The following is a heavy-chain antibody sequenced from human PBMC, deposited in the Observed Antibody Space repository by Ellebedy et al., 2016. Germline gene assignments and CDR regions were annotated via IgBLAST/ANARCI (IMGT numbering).Heavy chain of an antibody. Sequence: ASVKVSCXASGYTFTSYYMHWVRQAPGQGLEWMGIINPSGGSTSYAQKFQGRVTMTRDTSTSTVYMELSSLRSEDTAVYYCARDRSSGWPPVNWFNPWGQGTLVTVSS. CDR1: GYTFTSYY. CDR3: ARDRSSGWPPVNWFNP. CDR2: INPSGGST. V-gene: IGHV1-46*01. J-gene: IGHJ5*02. D-gene: IGHD6-19*01.